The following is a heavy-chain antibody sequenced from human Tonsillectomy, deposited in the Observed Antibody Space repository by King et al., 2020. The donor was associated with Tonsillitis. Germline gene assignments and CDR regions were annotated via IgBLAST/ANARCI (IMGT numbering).Heavy chain of an antibody. CDR1: GFTFSSYA. CDR2: IRWRGGST. CDR3: AKYSSGWYFDAFDI. Sequence: VQLVESGGGLVQPGGSLRLSCAASGFTFSSYAMSWVRQSPGKGLEWSSAIRWRGGSTYYADSVNGRFTISRDNSKNTLYLQMNSLRAEDTAVYYCAKYSSGWYFDAFDIWGQGTMVTVSS. D-gene: IGHD6-19*01. J-gene: IGHJ3*02. V-gene: IGHV3-23*04.